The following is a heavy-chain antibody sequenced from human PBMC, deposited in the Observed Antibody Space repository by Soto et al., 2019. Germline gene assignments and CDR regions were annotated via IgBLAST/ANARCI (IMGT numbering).Heavy chain of an antibody. J-gene: IGHJ5*02. Sequence: SVTLSLTCAVYGGSFSGYYWSWIREHPGTGLERIGEINHSGSTNYNPSLKRRVTISVDTSKNQSSLKLSSVTAADTAVYYCARGPITTNPRFDPWGQGTLVTVSS. D-gene: IGHD3-22*01. CDR3: ARGPITTNPRFDP. CDR1: GGSFSGYY. V-gene: IGHV4-34*01. CDR2: INHSGST.